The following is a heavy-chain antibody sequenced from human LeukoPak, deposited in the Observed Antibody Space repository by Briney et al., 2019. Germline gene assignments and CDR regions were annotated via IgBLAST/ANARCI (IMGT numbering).Heavy chain of an antibody. CDR1: GYSFANYG. CDR3: ARVPLSDASGRYYSH. D-gene: IGHD3-10*01. V-gene: IGHV1-3*04. Sequence: ASVKVSCKTSGYSFANYGMHWVRQAPRQSLEWMGWINTGNGNTKSSQKFQDGVALTRDTSASTAYMELNSLSSEDTAVYYCARVPLSDASGRYYSHWGQGTLVTVSS. J-gene: IGHJ1*01. CDR2: INTGNGNT.